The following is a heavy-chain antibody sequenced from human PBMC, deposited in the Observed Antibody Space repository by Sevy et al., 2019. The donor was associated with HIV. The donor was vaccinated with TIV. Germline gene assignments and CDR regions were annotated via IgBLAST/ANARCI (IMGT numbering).Heavy chain of an antibody. D-gene: IGHD3-10*01. CDR2: IIPIFGTA. Sequence: ASVKVSCKASGGTFSSYAISWVRQAPGQGLEWMGGIIPIFGTANYARKFQGRVTITADKSTSTAYMELSSLRSEDTAGYYCARDYYYGSGSYFVSAVPGHDAFDIWGQGTMVTVSS. CDR1: GGTFSSYA. V-gene: IGHV1-69*06. CDR3: ARDYYYGSGSYFVSAVPGHDAFDI. J-gene: IGHJ3*02.